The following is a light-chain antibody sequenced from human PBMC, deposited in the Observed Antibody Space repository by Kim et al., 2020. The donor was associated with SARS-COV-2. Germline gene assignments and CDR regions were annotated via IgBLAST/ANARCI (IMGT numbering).Light chain of an antibody. Sequence: GQWLTISCSGRSSNVGRNFVNWYQQLPGAAPKVFIYNDNQRPSGVPDRFSGSRSGTSASLAISGLQSEDEADYYCATWDVTLNGWVFGGGTQLTVL. CDR2: NDN. CDR1: SSNVGRNF. CDR3: ATWDVTLNGWV. V-gene: IGLV1-44*01. J-gene: IGLJ3*02.